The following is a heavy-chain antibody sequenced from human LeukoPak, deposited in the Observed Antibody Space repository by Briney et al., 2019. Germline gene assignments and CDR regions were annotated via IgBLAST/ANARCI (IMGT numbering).Heavy chain of an antibody. CDR1: GFTISTYS. J-gene: IGHJ4*02. CDR3: ARFRTAMQLWKGYYFDY. Sequence: GGSLRLSCEGSGFTISTYSMNWVRQAPGKGLEWVSYISSSSNTIYYADSVKGRFTISRDNAKNSLYLQMNSLRAEDTAVYYCARFRTAMQLWKGYYFDYWGQGTLVTVSS. V-gene: IGHV3-48*01. D-gene: IGHD5-18*01. CDR2: ISSSSNTI.